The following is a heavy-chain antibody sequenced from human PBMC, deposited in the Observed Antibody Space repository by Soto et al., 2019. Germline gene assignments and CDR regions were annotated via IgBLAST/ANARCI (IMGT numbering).Heavy chain of an antibody. J-gene: IGHJ6*03. D-gene: IGHD2-2*01. CDR3: ARDSGFSYCSSTSCYYYYYMDV. V-gene: IGHV4-31*03. CDR2: IYYSGST. Sequence: QVQLQESGPGLVKPSQTLSLTCTVSGGSISSGGYYWSWIRQHPGKGLEWIGYIYYSGSTYYNPSLKSRVTISVDTSKNQFSLELSSVTAADTAVYYCARDSGFSYCSSTSCYYYYYMDVWGKGTTVTVSS. CDR1: GGSISSGGYY.